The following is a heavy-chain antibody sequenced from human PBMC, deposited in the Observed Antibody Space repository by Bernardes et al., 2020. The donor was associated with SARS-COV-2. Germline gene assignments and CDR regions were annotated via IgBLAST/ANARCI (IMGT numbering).Heavy chain of an antibody. V-gene: IGHV1-2*02. CDR1: GYTFTGYY. CDR2: LNPKTGSR. Sequence: ASVKVSCMVSGYTFTGYYIQWVRQAPGQGLEWMGWLNPKTGSRNFAQKFQGRVTLTRDTSIGTAYMELSRLTSDDTAVYYCARDRDGYNSWLDPWGQGTQVTVSS. CDR3: ARDRDGYNSWLDP. J-gene: IGHJ5*02. D-gene: IGHD5-12*01.